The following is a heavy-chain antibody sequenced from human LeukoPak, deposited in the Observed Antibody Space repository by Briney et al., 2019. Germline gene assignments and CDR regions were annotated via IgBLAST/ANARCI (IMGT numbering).Heavy chain of an antibody. D-gene: IGHD3-22*01. CDR3: ARAGRVVVELNAFDI. Sequence: PSETLSLTCTVSGGSISSGDYFWSWIRQHPGKGLEWIGYIYYSGSTYYNPSLKSRVAISVDTSKNQFSLTVSSVTAADTAVYYCARAGRVVVELNAFDIWGQGTMVTVSS. CDR1: GGSISSGDYF. J-gene: IGHJ3*02. V-gene: IGHV4-31*03. CDR2: IYYSGST.